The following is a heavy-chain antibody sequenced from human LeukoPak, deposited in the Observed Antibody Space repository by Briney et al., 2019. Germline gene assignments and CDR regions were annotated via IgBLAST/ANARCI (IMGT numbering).Heavy chain of an antibody. J-gene: IGHJ4*02. Sequence: PSETLFLTCAVYGGSFSGYYWSWIRQPPGKGLELVGEINHSGSTNYNPPVKSRVTISVDTSKIQFSLKLSSVPAADTAVYYCARGGMYYDSSVLDYWGQGTLVTVSS. V-gene: IGHV4-34*01. CDR1: GGSFSGYY. D-gene: IGHD3-22*01. CDR3: ARGGMYYDSSVLDY. CDR2: INHSGST.